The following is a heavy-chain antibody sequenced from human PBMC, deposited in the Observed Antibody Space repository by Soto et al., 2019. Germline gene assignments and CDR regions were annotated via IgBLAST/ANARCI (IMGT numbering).Heavy chain of an antibody. CDR3: AKTPLNYDILTGYSPNWFDP. V-gene: IGHV3-23*01. J-gene: IGHJ5*02. D-gene: IGHD3-9*01. CDR1: GFTFSSYA. CDR2: ISGSGGST. Sequence: GGSLRLSCAASGFTFSSYAMSWVRQAPGKGLEWVSAISGSGGSTYYADSVKGRFTISRDNSKNTLYLQMNSLRAEDTAVYYCAKTPLNYDILTGYSPNWFDPWGQGTLVTVSS.